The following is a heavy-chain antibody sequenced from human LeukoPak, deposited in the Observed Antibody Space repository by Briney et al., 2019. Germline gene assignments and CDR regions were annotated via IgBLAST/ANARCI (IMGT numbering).Heavy chain of an antibody. CDR3: AKDKDDFWSGKTRYYFDY. D-gene: IGHD3-3*01. J-gene: IGHJ4*02. Sequence: PGGSLRLSCAASGFTFSSYGMHWVRQAPGKGLEWVAFVRSDGSIEYYADSVKGRFIISRDNSKNTLYLQMNSLRAEDSAVYYCAKDKDDFWSGKTRYYFDYWGQGTLVTVSS. CDR2: VRSDGSIE. CDR1: GFTFSSYG. V-gene: IGHV3-30*02.